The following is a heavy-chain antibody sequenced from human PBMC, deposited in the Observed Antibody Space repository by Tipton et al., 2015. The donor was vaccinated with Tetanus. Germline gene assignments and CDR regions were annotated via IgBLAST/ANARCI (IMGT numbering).Heavy chain of an antibody. J-gene: IGHJ4*02. CDR3: ARDYFGSGSNYYFDY. CDR1: GGTFTNYA. CDR2: ITPIFGTT. V-gene: IGHV1-69*06. Sequence: QLVQSGAEMKKPGSSVKVSCKASGGTFTNYALSWVRQAPGQGLEWVGGITPIFGTTNFAPKFQGRVTITTDTTTNTAYMELRSLRSDDTAVYYCARDYFGSGSNYYFDYWGQGSQVSVSS. D-gene: IGHD3-10*01.